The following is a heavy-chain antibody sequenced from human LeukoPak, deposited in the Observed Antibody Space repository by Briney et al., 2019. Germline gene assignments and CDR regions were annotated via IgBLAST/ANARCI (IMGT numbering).Heavy chain of an antibody. D-gene: IGHD3-9*01. V-gene: IGHV3-23*01. CDR2: ISGSGGRT. CDR1: GVTFSTSA. J-gene: IGHJ4*02. CDR3: AKSDYDMLTPWVD. Sequence: GGSLRLSCAASGVTFSTSAMNWVRQAPGKGLEWVSSISGSGGRTDHADSVKGRFTISTDNSKNTLYLQLNSLRVEDTAVYYCAKSDYDMLTPWVDWGQGALVTVSS.